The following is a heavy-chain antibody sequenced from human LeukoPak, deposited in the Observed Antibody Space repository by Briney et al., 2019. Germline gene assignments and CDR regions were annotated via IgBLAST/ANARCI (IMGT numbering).Heavy chain of an antibody. V-gene: IGHV4-59*01. D-gene: IGHD5-12*01. CDR2: IYYSGST. Sequence: SETLSLTCTVSGGSISSNYWSWIRQPPGKGLEWIGYIYYSGSTNYNPSLKSRVTISVDTSKNQFSLKLSSATAADTAVYYCASHVDIVATFDYWGQGTLLTVSS. CDR3: ASHVDIVATFDY. CDR1: GGSISSNY. J-gene: IGHJ4*02.